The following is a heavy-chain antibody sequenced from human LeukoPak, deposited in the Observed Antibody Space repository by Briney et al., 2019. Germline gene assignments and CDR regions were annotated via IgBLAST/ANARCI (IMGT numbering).Heavy chain of an antibody. D-gene: IGHD2-15*01. CDR2: IYYSGST. CDR1: GGSISSGGYY. V-gene: IGHV4-31*03. Sequence: PSETLSLTCTVSGGSISSGGYYWSWIRQHPGKGLEWIGYIYYSGSTYYNPSLKSRVTISVDTSKNQFSLKLSSVTAADTAVYYCARGGDIVVVVADRRSTNWFDPWGQGTLVTVSS. CDR3: ARGGDIVVVVADRRSTNWFDP. J-gene: IGHJ5*02.